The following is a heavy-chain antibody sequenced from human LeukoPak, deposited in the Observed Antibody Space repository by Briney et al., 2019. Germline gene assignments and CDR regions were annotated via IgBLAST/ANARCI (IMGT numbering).Heavy chain of an antibody. CDR2: MNPNSGST. V-gene: IGHV1-8*01. D-gene: IGHD3-10*01. CDR1: GYSFTSYD. J-gene: IGHJ6*02. CDR3: ARAQNYYGSGKYYYYGMDV. Sequence: GASVKVSCKASGYSFTSYDIDWVRQATGQGLEWMGWMNPNSGSTGHAQKFQGRLTMARNTSTSTVYMELSSLRSEDTATYFCARAQNYYGSGKYYYYGMDVWGQGTTVIVSS.